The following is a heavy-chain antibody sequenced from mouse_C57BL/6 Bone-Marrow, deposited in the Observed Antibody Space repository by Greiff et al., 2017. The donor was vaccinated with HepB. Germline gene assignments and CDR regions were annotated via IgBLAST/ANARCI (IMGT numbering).Heavy chain of an antibody. V-gene: IGHV1-81*01. CDR1: GYTFTSYG. D-gene: IGHD4-1*01. CDR2: IYPRSGNT. J-gene: IGHJ4*01. Sequence: QVQLQHSGAELARPGASVKLSCKASGYTFTSYGISWVKQRTGQGLEWIGEIYPRSGNTYYNEKFKGKATLTADKSSSTAYMELRSLTSEDSAVYFCARSTLGYAMDYWGQGTSVTVSS. CDR3: ARSTLGYAMDY.